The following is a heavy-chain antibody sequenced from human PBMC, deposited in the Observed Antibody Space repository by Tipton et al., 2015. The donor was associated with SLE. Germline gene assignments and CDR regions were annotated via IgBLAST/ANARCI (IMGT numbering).Heavy chain of an antibody. J-gene: IGHJ6*03. CDR1: GGSISSSS. CDR2: ISSSSSYI. CDR3: ARDGAGYSNYYYYMDV. Sequence: LSLTCAVSGGSISSSSYYWGWIRQPPGKGLEWVSSISSSSSYIYYADSVKGRFTISRDNSKNTLYLQMNSLRAEDTAVYYCARDGAGYSNYYYYMDVWGKGTTVTVSS. D-gene: IGHD3-22*01. V-gene: IGHV3-21*01.